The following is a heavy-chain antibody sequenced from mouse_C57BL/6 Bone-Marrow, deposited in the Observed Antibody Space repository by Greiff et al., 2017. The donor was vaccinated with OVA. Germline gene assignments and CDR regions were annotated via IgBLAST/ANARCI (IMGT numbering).Heavy chain of an antibody. CDR3: ARHEDPYYSNYDWYFDV. CDR1: GYTFTEYT. D-gene: IGHD2-5*01. V-gene: IGHV1-62-2*01. CDR2: FYPGSGSI. Sequence: QVQLQQSGAELVKPGASVKLSCKASGYTFTEYTIHWVKQRSGQGLEWIGWFYPGSGSIKYNEKFKDKATLTADKSSSTVYMELSRLTSEDSAVYFCARHEDPYYSNYDWYFDVWGTGTTVTVSS. J-gene: IGHJ1*03.